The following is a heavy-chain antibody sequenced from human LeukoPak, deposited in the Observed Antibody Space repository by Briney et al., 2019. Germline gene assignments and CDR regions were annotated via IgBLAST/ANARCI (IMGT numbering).Heavy chain of an antibody. Sequence: GGSLKISCKGSGYSFTRSWIGWVRQMPGKGLEWMGIVYPGDSDTKYSPSFQGQVTISADKSITTAYLQWSSLKASDTAIYYCARHTAAAGPIDFWSQGTLVTVSS. D-gene: IGHD6-13*01. CDR1: GYSFTRSW. CDR2: VYPGDSDT. V-gene: IGHV5-51*01. J-gene: IGHJ4*02. CDR3: ARHTAAAGPIDF.